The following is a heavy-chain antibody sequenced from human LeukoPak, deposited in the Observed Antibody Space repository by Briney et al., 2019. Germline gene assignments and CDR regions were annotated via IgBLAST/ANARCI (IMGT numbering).Heavy chain of an antibody. CDR3: ARDLMSSRKGFDP. J-gene: IGHJ5*02. Sequence: GGSLRLSCAASGFTLSSYWMHWVRQAPGKGLVWVSGINSDGSRTTYADSVKGRFTISRDNAKNTLFLQMNSLRAEDTAVYYCARDLMSSRKGFDPWGQGTLVTVSS. V-gene: IGHV3-74*01. CDR2: INSDGSRT. CDR1: GFTLSSYW. D-gene: IGHD3-16*02.